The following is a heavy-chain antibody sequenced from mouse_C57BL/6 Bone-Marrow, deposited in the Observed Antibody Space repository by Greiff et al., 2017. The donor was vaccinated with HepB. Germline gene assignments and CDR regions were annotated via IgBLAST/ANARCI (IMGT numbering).Heavy chain of an antibody. Sequence: QVQLKESGAELARPGASVKLSCKASGYTFTSYGISWVKQRTGQGLEWIGEIYPRSGNTYYNEKFKGKATLTVDTSSSTAYMQLSSLTSEDSAVYYCARGCYGSSYAMDYWGQGTSVTVSS. CDR2: IYPRSGNT. CDR1: GYTFTSYG. CDR3: ARGCYGSSYAMDY. J-gene: IGHJ4*01. D-gene: IGHD1-1*01. V-gene: IGHV1-81*01.